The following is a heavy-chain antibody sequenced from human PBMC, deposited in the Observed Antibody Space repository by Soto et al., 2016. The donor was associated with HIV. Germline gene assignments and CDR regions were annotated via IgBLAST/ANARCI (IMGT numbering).Heavy chain of an antibody. V-gene: IGHV4-34*01. Sequence: QVQLQQWGAGLLKPSDTLSLTCAVYGGSFSGYHWNWIRQTPGKGLEWIGERVRVEAPTTIHPSRVESPYQQTRQDQFSLRLSSVSAVDTAVYYCAGRRFNYGFKGSFDV. CDR3: AGRRFNYGFKGSFDV. CDR1: GGSFSGYH. J-gene: IGHJ3*01. D-gene: IGHD5-18*01. CDR2: RVRVEAP.